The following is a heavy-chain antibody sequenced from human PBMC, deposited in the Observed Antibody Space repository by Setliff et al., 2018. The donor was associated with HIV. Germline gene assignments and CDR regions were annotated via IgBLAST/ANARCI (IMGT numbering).Heavy chain of an antibody. CDR2: IIPIFGTA. CDR3: ARVFYYSAGSYSLDY. V-gene: IGHV1-69*06. J-gene: IGHJ4*01. D-gene: IGHD3-10*01. CDR1: GDTFSNYA. Sequence: SVKVSCKASGDTFSNYAISWVRQAPGQGLEWMGGIIPIFGTANYAQKFEGRVTITADKSTSTAYMEVNSLRFEDTAVYYCARVFYYSAGSYSLDYWGQETLGTVS.